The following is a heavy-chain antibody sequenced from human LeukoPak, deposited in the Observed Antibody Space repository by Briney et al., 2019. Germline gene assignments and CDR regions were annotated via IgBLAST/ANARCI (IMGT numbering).Heavy chain of an antibody. CDR2: IYTSGST. J-gene: IGHJ1*01. CDR1: GGSISSYY. D-gene: IGHD2-2*01. Sequence: SETLSLTCTVSGGSISSYYWSWIRQPAGKGLEWIGRIYTSGSTNYNPSLKSRVTMSVDTSKNQFSLKLSSVTAADTAVYYCARGAVVVPAATLGFGSPIEYFQHWGQGTLVTVSS. V-gene: IGHV4-4*07. CDR3: ARGAVVVPAATLGFGSPIEYFQH.